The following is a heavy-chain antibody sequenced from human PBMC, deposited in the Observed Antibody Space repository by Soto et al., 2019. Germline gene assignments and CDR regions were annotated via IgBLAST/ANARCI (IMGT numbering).Heavy chain of an antibody. J-gene: IGHJ5*02. Sequence: EVQLVESGGGLVKPGGSLRLSCAASGFTFSNAWMSWVRQAPGKGLEWVGRIKSKTDGGTTDYAAPVKGRFTISRDDSKNTVYQQMKSLKTEDTAVYYCTAADSSGYYYYRFSSWGQGTLVTVFS. CDR3: TAADSSGYYYYRFSS. D-gene: IGHD3-22*01. CDR1: GFTFSNAW. CDR2: IKSKTDGGTT. V-gene: IGHV3-15*01.